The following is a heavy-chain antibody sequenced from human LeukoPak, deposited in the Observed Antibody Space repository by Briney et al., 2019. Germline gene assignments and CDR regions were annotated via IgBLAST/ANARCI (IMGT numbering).Heavy chain of an antibody. V-gene: IGHV4-31*03. J-gene: IGHJ4*02. CDR1: GGSISSGGFY. CDR2: IYYSGST. CDR3: AREVTRAGGYFDN. Sequence: SETLSLTCTVSGGSISSGGFYWSWIRQYPGKGLEWIGYIYYSGSTYYNPSLKSRFTISLDTSQNQFSLKVSSVTAADTAVYYCAREVTRAGGYFDNWGQGILVTVSS. D-gene: IGHD6-13*01.